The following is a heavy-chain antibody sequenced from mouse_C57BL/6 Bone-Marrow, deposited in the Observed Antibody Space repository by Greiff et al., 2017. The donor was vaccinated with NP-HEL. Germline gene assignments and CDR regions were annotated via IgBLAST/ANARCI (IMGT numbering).Heavy chain of an antibody. J-gene: IGHJ4*01. CDR2: IRSKSSNYAT. V-gene: IGHV10-3*01. Sequence: EVMLAESGGGLVQPKGSLKLSCAASGFTFNTYAMHWVRQAPGKGLEWVARIRSKSSNYATYYADSVKDRFTISRDDSQSMLYLQMNNLKTEDTAMYYCVRDNFRYDGNYYAMDYWGQGTSVTVSS. CDR1: GFTFNTYA. D-gene: IGHD2-12*01. CDR3: VRDNFRYDGNYYAMDY.